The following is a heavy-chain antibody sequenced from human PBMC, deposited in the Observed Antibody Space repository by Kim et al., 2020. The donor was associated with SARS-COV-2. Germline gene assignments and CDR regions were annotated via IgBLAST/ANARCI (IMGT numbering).Heavy chain of an antibody. J-gene: IGHJ4*02. D-gene: IGHD4-4*01. CDR1: GFTFSSYG. Sequence: GGSLRLSCAASGFTFSSYGMHWVRQAPGKGLEWVAVIWYDGSNKYYADSVKGRFTISRDNSKNTLYLQKNSLRAEDTAVYYCARGLQYLSYYFDDWGQGTLVTVSS. CDR3: ARGLQYLSYYFDD. V-gene: IGHV3-33*01. CDR2: IWYDGSNK.